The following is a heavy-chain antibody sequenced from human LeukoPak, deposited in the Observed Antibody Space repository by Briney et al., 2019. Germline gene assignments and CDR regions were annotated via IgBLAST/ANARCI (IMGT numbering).Heavy chain of an antibody. CDR3: AKQDSSGWD. J-gene: IGHJ4*02. CDR1: GGSISSSSYY. Sequence: PSETLSPTCTVSGGSISSSSYYWVWIRQPPGKGLEWIGSIYYSGSTYYNPSLKSRVTISVDTSKNQFSLKLSSVTAADTAVYYCAKQDSSGWDWGQGTLVTVSS. D-gene: IGHD6-19*01. V-gene: IGHV4-39*01. CDR2: IYYSGST.